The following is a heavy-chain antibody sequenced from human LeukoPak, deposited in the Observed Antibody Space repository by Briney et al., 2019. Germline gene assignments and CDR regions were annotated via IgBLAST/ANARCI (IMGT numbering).Heavy chain of an antibody. J-gene: IGHJ6*04. CDR2: ISSSG. Sequence: GGSLRLSCAASGFTFSSYEMNWVRQAPGKGLEWVSYISSSGKGPIHHLRDNAKNSLYLQMNSLRAEDKAVYYCAELGITMIGGVWGKGTTVTISS. CDR3: AELGITMIGGV. D-gene: IGHD3-10*02. CDR1: GFTFSSYE. V-gene: IGHV3-48*03.